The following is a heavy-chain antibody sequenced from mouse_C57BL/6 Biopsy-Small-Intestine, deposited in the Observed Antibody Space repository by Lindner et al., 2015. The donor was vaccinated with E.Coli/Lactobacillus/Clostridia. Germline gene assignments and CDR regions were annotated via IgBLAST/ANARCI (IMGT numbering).Heavy chain of an antibody. J-gene: IGHJ4*01. V-gene: IGHV7-1*01. CDR1: GFTFSDFY. CDR2: SRNKANDYTT. D-gene: IGHD4-1*01. CDR3: ARDLGAMDY. Sequence: VQLQESGGGLVQSGRSLRLSCATSGFTFSDFYMEWVRQAPGKGLEWIAASRNKANDYTTEYSASVKGRFIVSRDTSQSILYLQMNALRAEGTAIYYCARDLGAMDYWGQGTSVTVSS.